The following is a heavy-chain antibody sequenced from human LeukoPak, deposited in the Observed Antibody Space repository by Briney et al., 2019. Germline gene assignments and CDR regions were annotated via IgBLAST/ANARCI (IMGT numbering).Heavy chain of an antibody. CDR3: ARDRLLWFGEFRR. V-gene: IGHV3-30*04. CDR1: GFTFSSYA. Sequence: PGGSLRLSCAASGFTFSSYARPWVRQAPGKGLEWVAVISYDGSNKYYADSVKGRFTISRDNSKNTLYLQMNSLRAEDTAVYYCARDRLLWFGEFRRWGQGTLVTVSS. J-gene: IGHJ4*01. CDR2: ISYDGSNK. D-gene: IGHD3-10*01.